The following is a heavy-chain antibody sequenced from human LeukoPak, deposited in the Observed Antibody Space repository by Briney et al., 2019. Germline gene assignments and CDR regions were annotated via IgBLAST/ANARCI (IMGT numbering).Heavy chain of an antibody. V-gene: IGHV1-2*02. J-gene: IGHJ4*02. CDR2: INPNSGGT. CDR1: GYTFTGYY. Sequence: ASVKVSCKASGYTFTGYYMHWVRQAPGHGLERMGWINPNSGGTNYAQRFQGRVTMTRDTSISTAYMELSRLRSDDTAVYYCARAPPPHIKWDYWGQGTLVTVSS. CDR3: ARAPPPHIKWDY. D-gene: IGHD2-21*01.